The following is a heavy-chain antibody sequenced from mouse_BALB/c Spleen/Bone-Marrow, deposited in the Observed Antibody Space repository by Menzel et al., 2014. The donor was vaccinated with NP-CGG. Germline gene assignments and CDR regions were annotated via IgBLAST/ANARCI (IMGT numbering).Heavy chain of an antibody. V-gene: IGHV1-5*01. J-gene: IGHJ1*01. CDR1: GYSFTNYW. CDR2: IYPGNSDT. D-gene: IGHD1-1*01. CDR3: TRFGSSYDWYFDV. Sequence: EVKLLESGTVLARPGASVKMSCKASGYSFTNYWLHWVKQRPGQGLEWIGAIYPGNSDTSYNQKFKGKAKLTAATSASTAYMELSSLTNEDSAVYYCTRFGSSYDWYFDVWGAGTTVTVSS.